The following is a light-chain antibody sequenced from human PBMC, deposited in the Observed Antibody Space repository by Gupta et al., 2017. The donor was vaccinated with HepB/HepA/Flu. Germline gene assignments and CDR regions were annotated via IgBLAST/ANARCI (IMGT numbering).Light chain of an antibody. J-gene: IGLJ2*01. V-gene: IGLV1-36*01. CDR1: SSNIGNNA. Sequence: SVLTQPPSVPEAPRPRVTISCSGSSSNIGNNAVNWYQQLPGQAPKLLMYYYDLLPSGVTDRFSGSKSDASAPLASNRLQSEDEADYYCAACDYSLNGVVFGGGTKLTVL. CDR2: YYD. CDR3: AACDYSLNGVV.